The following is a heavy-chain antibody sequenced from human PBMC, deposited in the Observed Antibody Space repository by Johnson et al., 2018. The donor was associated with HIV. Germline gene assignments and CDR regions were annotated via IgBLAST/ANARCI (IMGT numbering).Heavy chain of an antibody. CDR3: ARVPQQQGGVYDAFDI. CDR1: GFTFSTYA. J-gene: IGHJ3*02. Sequence: QVQLVESGGGVVQPGRSLRLSCAASGFTFSTYAMHWVRQAPGKGLEWVALISYDGSDKYYADSLKARFTISRDNSKNTLYLQMNSLRAEDTAVYYCARVPQQQGGVYDAFDIWGQGTMVTVSS. D-gene: IGHD6-13*01. CDR2: ISYDGSDK. V-gene: IGHV3-30*04.